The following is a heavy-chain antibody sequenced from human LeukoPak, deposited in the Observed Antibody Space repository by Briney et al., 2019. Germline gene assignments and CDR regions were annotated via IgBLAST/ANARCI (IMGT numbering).Heavy chain of an antibody. CDR2: ISSSSSTI. CDR3: ARDRYSGYDLLYDY. J-gene: IGHJ4*02. CDR1: GFTFSSYS. Sequence: PGGSLRLSCAASGFTFSSYSMNWVRQAPGKGLEWVSYISSSSSTIYYADSVKGRFTIFRDNAKNSLYLQMNSLRDEDTAVYYCARDRYSGYDLLYDYWGQGTLVTVSS. D-gene: IGHD5-12*01. V-gene: IGHV3-48*02.